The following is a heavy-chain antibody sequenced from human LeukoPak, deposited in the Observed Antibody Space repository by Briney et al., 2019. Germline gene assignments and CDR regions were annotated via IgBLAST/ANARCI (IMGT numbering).Heavy chain of an antibody. J-gene: IGHJ4*02. D-gene: IGHD3-22*01. CDR2: IYTSGST. V-gene: IGHV4-4*09. CDR1: GGSISSYY. Sequence: SETLSLTCTVSGGSISSYYWSWIRQPPGKGLEWIGYIYTSGSTNYNPSLKSRVTISVDTSKNQFSLKLSSVTAAGTAVYYCARFVHDYYDSSGYFDYWGQGTLVTVSS. CDR3: ARFVHDYYDSSGYFDY.